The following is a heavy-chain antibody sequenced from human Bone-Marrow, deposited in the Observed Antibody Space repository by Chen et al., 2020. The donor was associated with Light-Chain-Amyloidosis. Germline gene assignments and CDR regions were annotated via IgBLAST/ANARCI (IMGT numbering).Heavy chain of an antibody. CDR3: AKDPLHSSSGAFDI. V-gene: IGHV3-9*03. Sequence: EVQLVESGGGLVQPGGSLRLSCAASGFTFDDYAMHWVRQAPGKGLEWVSGISWSSSSIGYADSVKGRFTISRDNAKNSLYLQMNSLRAEDMALYYCAKDPLHSSSGAFDIWGQGTMVAVSS. CDR2: ISWSSSSI. J-gene: IGHJ3*02. CDR1: GFTFDDYA. D-gene: IGHD6-6*01.